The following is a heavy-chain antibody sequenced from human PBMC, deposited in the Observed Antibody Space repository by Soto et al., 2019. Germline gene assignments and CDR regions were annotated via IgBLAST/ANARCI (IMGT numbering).Heavy chain of an antibody. J-gene: IGHJ4*02. Sequence: SETLSLTCTVSGGSVSSGSYYWSWIRQPPGKGLEWIGYIYYSGSTNYNPSLKSRVTISVDTSKNQFSLKLSSVTAADTAVYYCARVAYYYDSSGYQSLYYFDYWGQGTLVTVSS. D-gene: IGHD3-22*01. V-gene: IGHV4-61*01. CDR2: IYYSGST. CDR1: GGSVSSGSYY. CDR3: ARVAYYYDSSGYQSLYYFDY.